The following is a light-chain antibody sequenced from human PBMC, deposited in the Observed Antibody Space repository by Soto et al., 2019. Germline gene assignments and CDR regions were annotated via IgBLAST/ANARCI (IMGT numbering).Light chain of an antibody. Sequence: QSALTQPPSASGSPGQSVAISCTGTSSDVGGYNYVSWYQQHPGKATKLMIYEVNKRPSGVPDRFSGSKSGNTASLPVSGLQAEDEADYYCSSYAGSSNVFGTGTKLTVL. CDR2: EVN. CDR3: SSYAGSSNV. V-gene: IGLV2-8*01. J-gene: IGLJ1*01. CDR1: SSDVGGYNY.